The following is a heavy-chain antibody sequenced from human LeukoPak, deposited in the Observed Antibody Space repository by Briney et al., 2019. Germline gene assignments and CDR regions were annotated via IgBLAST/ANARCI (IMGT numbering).Heavy chain of an antibody. V-gene: IGHV3-21*01. CDR2: ISSSSSYI. Sequence: GGSLRLSCAASGFTFSSYSMNWVRQAPGKGLEWVSSISSSSSYIYYADSVKGRFTISRDNAKNSLYLQMNSLRAEDTAVYYCARRSAVAGTLDYWGQGTPVTVPS. J-gene: IGHJ4*02. D-gene: IGHD6-19*01. CDR1: GFTFSSYS. CDR3: ARRSAVAGTLDY.